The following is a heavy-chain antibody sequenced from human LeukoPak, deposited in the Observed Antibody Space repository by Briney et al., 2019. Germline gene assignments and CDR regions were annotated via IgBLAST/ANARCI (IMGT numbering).Heavy chain of an antibody. J-gene: IGHJ4*02. Sequence: SETLSLTCAVYDGSFSGYYWSWIRQPPGKGLEWIGEINHSGSTNYNPSLKSRVTISVDTSKNQFSLKLSSVTAADTAVYYCARGQLWFGESYFDYWGQGTLVTVSS. D-gene: IGHD3-10*01. CDR1: DGSFSGYY. CDR3: ARGQLWFGESYFDY. V-gene: IGHV4-34*01. CDR2: INHSGST.